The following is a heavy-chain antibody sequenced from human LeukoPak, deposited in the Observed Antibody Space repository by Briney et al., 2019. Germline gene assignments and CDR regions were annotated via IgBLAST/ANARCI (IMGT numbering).Heavy chain of an antibody. CDR3: ARDQNS. CDR2: ISSDGST. V-gene: IGHV3-53*01. J-gene: IGHJ5*02. CDR1: TFTLSSYT. Sequence: PGGSLRLSCAASTFTLSSYTMNWVRQAPGKGLEWVSVISSDGSTDYADSVKGRFTVSRDNSKNTLYLQMNSLRAEDTAVYYCARDQNSWGQGTLVTVSS.